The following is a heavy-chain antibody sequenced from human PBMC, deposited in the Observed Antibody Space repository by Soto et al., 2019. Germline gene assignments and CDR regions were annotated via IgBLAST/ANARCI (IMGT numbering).Heavy chain of an antibody. Sequence: GGSLRLSCAASGFTFSSYSMNWVRQAPGKGLEWVSSISSSSSYIYYADSVKGRFTISRDNAKNSLYLQMNSLRAEDTAVYYCARDKDDFWSGYYYFDYWGQGTLVTVSS. CDR3: ARDKDDFWSGYYYFDY. CDR2: ISSSSSYI. CDR1: GFTFSSYS. J-gene: IGHJ4*02. D-gene: IGHD3-3*01. V-gene: IGHV3-21*01.